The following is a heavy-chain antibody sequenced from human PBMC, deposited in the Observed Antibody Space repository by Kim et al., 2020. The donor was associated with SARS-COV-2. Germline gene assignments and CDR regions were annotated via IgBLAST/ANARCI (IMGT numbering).Heavy chain of an antibody. CDR2: SP. V-gene: IGHV4-4*02. CDR3: ATPSRGHAFDI. D-gene: IGHD6-19*01. Sequence: SPNYNPSLKRRITLTLDKSKNQFSLNLSSVTATDTAIYYCATPSRGHAFDIWGQGTMVTVSS. J-gene: IGHJ3*02.